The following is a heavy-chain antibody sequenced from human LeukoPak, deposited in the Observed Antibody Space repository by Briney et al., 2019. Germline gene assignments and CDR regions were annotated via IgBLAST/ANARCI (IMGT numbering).Heavy chain of an antibody. D-gene: IGHD1-26*01. J-gene: IGHJ3*02. CDR1: GFTFSNYG. V-gene: IGHV3-33*01. CDR2: IWFDGINK. Sequence: WGSLRLSCAASGFTFSNYGMHWVRQAPGKGLEWVAVIWFDGINKYYADSVKGRFTISRDNSKNTLFLQMNSLRAEDTAVYYCATGATSGSEAFDIWGQGTIVSVSS. CDR3: ATGATSGSEAFDI.